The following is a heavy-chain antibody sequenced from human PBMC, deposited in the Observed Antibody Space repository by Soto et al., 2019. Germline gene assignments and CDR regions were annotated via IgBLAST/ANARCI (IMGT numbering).Heavy chain of an antibody. CDR1: GDSVSSNSAS. CDR3: AGTTSHYWYYMDV. V-gene: IGHV6-1*01. Sequence: SQTLSLTCAISGDSVSSNSASWNWIRQSPSRGLEWLGRTYYRSRWYNDYAVSVRSRITVNPDTSKNQFSLQLTSVTPEDTAVYYCAGTTSHYWYYMDVWGKGTTVTV. D-gene: IGHD1-7*01. CDR2: TYYRSRWYN. J-gene: IGHJ6*03.